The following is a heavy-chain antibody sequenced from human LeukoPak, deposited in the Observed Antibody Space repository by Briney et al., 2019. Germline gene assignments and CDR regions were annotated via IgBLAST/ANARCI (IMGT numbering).Heavy chain of an antibody. CDR3: ARQLYCSGGSCYSDWFDP. D-gene: IGHD2-15*01. J-gene: IGHJ5*02. V-gene: IGHV4-30-4*02. CDR1: GGSISSGDYY. CDR2: IYYSGST. Sequence: SETLSLTCTVSGGSISSGDYYWSWIRQPPGKGLEWIGYIYYSGSTYYNPSLKSRVTISVDTSKNQFSLKLSSMTAADTAVYYCARQLYCSGGSCYSDWFDPWGQGTLVTVSS.